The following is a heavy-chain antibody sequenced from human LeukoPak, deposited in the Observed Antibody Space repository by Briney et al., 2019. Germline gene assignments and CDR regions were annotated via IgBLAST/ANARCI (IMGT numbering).Heavy chain of an antibody. D-gene: IGHD3-10*01. CDR2: ISCSSSYI. Sequence: PGGSLRLSCAASGFTFSSYRMQWLRPAPGKGLAWVSSISCSSSYIYYAASVKGRFTISRDNAKNSLYLKMNSLRAEDTAVYYCARDLGVGVRPDLGFDYWGQGTLVTVSS. V-gene: IGHV3-21*01. CDR3: ARDLGVGVRPDLGFDY. CDR1: GFTFSSYR. J-gene: IGHJ4*02.